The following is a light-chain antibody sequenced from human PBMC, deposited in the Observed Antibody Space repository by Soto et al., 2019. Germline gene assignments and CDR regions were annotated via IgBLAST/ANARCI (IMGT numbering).Light chain of an antibody. J-gene: IGLJ3*02. CDR3: QSYDVEAHVV. Sequence: QSALTQPPSASGSPGQSVTISCSGISSDVGGHNYVSWYQQHPGKAPKLMIYEVSKRPSGVPDRFSGSKSGNTASLTVSGLQAEDEADYYCQSYDVEAHVVFGGGTKVTVL. V-gene: IGLV2-8*01. CDR2: EVS. CDR1: SSDVGGHNY.